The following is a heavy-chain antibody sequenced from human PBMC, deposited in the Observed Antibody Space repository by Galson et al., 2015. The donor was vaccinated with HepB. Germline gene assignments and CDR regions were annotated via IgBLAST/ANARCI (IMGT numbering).Heavy chain of an antibody. J-gene: IGHJ4*02. CDR3: ARQSIITMVRGVREGFDY. D-gene: IGHD3-10*01. CDR1: GYSFTSYW. V-gene: IGHV5-10-1*01. CDR2: IDPSDSYT. Sequence: QSGAEVKKPGESLRISCKGSGYSFTSYWISWVRQMPGKGLEWMGRIDPSDSYTNYSPSFQGHVTISADKSISTAYLQWSSLKASDTAMYYCARQSIITMVRGVREGFDYWGQGTLVTVSS.